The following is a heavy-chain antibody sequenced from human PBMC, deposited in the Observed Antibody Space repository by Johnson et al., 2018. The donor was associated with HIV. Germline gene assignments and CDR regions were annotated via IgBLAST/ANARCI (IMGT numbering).Heavy chain of an antibody. V-gene: IGHV3-33*08. Sequence: QVQLVESGGGVVQPGRSLRLSCAASQFTFSGHGMHWVRQAPGKGLEWVAAISFAGTKNHYANSVRGRFTISRDNSKNTLYLQMNSLRAEDTAVYYCARDPNSSNCSGVTCYSAAFDIWGQGTMVIVSS. D-gene: IGHD2-15*01. CDR3: ARDPNSSNCSGVTCYSAAFDI. CDR1: QFTFSGHG. J-gene: IGHJ3*02. CDR2: ISFAGTKN.